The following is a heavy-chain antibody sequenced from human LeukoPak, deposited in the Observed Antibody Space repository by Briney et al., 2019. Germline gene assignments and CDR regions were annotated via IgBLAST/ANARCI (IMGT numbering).Heavy chain of an antibody. Sequence: GGSLRLSCAASGFTFSNYAMSWVRQAPGKGLEWVSAISGSGGSTHSADSVKGRFTISRDNSKNTVYLQMNSLRAEDTAVYYCAKGYLNGFDPWGQGTLVTVSS. J-gene: IGHJ5*02. CDR1: GFTFSNYA. CDR2: ISGSGGST. V-gene: IGHV3-23*01. CDR3: AKGYLNGFDP. D-gene: IGHD2-2*01.